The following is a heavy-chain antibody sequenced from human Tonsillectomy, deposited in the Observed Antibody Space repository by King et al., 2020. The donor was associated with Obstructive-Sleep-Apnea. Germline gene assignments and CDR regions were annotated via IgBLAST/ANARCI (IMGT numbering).Heavy chain of an antibody. CDR3: ARGTVRGQDAEYFQQ. V-gene: IGHV4-31*03. J-gene: IGHJ1*01. CDR1: GGSISSGGYY. CDR2: IYYSGAT. D-gene: IGHD3-10*01. Sequence: LQLQESGPGLVKPSQTLSLTCTVSGGSISSGGYYWSWVRQHPGKGLEWIGYIYYSGATYYNPSLKSRVIISIDKSKNQFSLKLRSVTAADTAVYYCARGTVRGQDAEYFQQWGQGTLVTVSS.